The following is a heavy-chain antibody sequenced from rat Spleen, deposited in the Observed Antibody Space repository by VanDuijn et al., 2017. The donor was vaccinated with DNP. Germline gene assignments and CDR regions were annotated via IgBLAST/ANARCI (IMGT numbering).Heavy chain of an antibody. V-gene: IGHV3-3*01. CDR1: GYSITRSYR. CDR2: KNSEGGT. Sequence: EVQLQESGPGLVKPSQSLSLTCSVTGYSITRSYRWNWIRKFPGNKLEWMGYKNSEGGTNYNPSLKSRISIARDTSKDQFFLQLNSVTTGDTATYYCARWGELHYFDYWGQGVMVTVSS. D-gene: IGHD5-1*01. J-gene: IGHJ2*01. CDR3: ARWGELHYFDY.